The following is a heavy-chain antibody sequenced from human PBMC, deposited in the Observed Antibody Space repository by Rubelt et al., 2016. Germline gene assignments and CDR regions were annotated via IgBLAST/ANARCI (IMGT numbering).Heavy chain of an antibody. J-gene: IGHJ4*02. CDR2: LSGSGGSP. CDR1: GFSFSSYA. CDR3: VFDF. V-gene: IGHV3-23*01. Sequence: EVQLLESGGGLVQPGVSLRLSCAASGFSFSSYAMNWVRQAPGKGLGLVSALSGSGGSPYYADSVKGRFTIARDNSRNTLYLQMNSLRAEDTALYYCVFDFWGQGTRVTVSS.